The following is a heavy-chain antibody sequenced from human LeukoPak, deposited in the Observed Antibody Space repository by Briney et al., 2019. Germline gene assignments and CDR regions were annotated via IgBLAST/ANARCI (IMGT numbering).Heavy chain of an antibody. J-gene: IGHJ6*02. CDR2: ISSSSSYI. CDR1: GLTFSNYK. CDR3: ARERLVVVGDAYYYYGMDV. Sequence: TGGSLRLSCSASGLTFSNYKRSWVRQAPGKGLEWVSSISSSSSYIYYADSMKGRPTVSRENDKQSPFMQMNSLRAEDTAVYYCARERLVVVGDAYYYYGMDVWGQGTTVTVSS. V-gene: IGHV3-21*01. D-gene: IGHD2-2*01.